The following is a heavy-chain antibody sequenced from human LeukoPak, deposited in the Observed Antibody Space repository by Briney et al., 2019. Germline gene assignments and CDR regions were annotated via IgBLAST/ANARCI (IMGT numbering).Heavy chain of an antibody. D-gene: IGHD6-25*01. CDR1: GGSITDNY. CDR2: LYYSGST. V-gene: IGHV4-59*05. Sequence: SEALSLTCSVSGGSITDNYWTWIRQPPGKGLEWIGSLYYSGSTYYNPSLRSRVTISLDTSKNQFSLKLTSVTAADTAVYYCAKSASSGPYTWFDPWGQGTLVTVSS. CDR3: AKSASSGPYTWFDP. J-gene: IGHJ5*02.